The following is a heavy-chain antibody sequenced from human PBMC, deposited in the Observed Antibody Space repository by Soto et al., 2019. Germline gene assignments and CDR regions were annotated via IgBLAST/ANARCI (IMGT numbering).Heavy chain of an antibody. V-gene: IGHV1-69*13. CDR3: ARGATTQYYYYGMDV. CDR2: IIPIFGTA. CDR1: GGTFSSYA. D-gene: IGHD5-12*01. J-gene: IGHJ6*02. Sequence: GASVKVSCKASGGTFSSYAISWVRQAPGQGLEWMGGIIPIFGTANYAQKFQGRVTITADESTSTAYMELSSLRSEDTAVYYCARGATTQYYYYGMDVWGQGTTVTVSS.